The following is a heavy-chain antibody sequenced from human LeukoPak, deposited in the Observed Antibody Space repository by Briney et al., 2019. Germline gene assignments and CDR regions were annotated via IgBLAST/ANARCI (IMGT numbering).Heavy chain of an antibody. Sequence: ASVKVSCKASGYTFAIYGISWVRQAPGQGLERMGWISAYNGNTNYAQKFQGRVTMTTDTSTSTAYMEVRSLRSDDTAVYYCARDAVHGSNVYIWFDLWGQGALVTVSS. CDR1: GYTFAIYG. CDR2: ISAYNGNT. D-gene: IGHD1-26*01. J-gene: IGHJ5*02. V-gene: IGHV1-18*01. CDR3: ARDAVHGSNVYIWFDL.